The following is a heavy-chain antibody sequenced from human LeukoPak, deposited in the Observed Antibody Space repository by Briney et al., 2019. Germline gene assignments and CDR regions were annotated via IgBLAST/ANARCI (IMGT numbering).Heavy chain of an antibody. CDR3: ARAWGEDIAARPYYFDY. V-gene: IGHV1-18*04. Sequence: GASVKVSCKASGYTFTSYYMHWVRQAPGQGLEWMGWISAYNGNTNYAPKLQGRVTMTTDTSTSAAYMELRSLRSDDTAVYYCARAWGEDIAARPYYFDYWGQGSLVTVSS. D-gene: IGHD6-6*01. J-gene: IGHJ4*02. CDR1: GYTFTSYY. CDR2: ISAYNGNT.